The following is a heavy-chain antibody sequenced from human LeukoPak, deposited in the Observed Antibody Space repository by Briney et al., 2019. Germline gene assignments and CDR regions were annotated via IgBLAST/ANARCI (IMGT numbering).Heavy chain of an antibody. V-gene: IGHV3-21*01. Sequence: GGSLRLSCAASGISLSSYSMNWVRQAPGKGLEWVSSISGSSSFIYYADSLKGQFTISRDNAKNSLFLQMNSLRAEDTAVYYCARGRGTLVSSPGEGRLFDYWGQGTLVTVSS. D-gene: IGHD3-10*01. CDR2: ISGSSSFI. CDR3: ARGRGTLVSSPGEGRLFDY. J-gene: IGHJ4*02. CDR1: GISLSSYS.